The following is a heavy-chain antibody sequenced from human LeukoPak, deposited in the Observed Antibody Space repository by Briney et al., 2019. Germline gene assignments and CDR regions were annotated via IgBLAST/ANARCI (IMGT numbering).Heavy chain of an antibody. D-gene: IGHD2-21*01. CDR3: AKDFRIGYSAHFDY. CDR1: GFTFSSYA. V-gene: IGHV3-23*01. CDR2: NSGSGGST. J-gene: IGHJ4*02. Sequence: GGSLRLSCAASGFTFSSYAMNWVRQAPGKGLEWVSGNSGSGGSTYYADSVKGWFSISRDNSKNTLYLQMDSLRGEDTAVYYCAKDFRIGYSAHFDYWGQGALVTVSS.